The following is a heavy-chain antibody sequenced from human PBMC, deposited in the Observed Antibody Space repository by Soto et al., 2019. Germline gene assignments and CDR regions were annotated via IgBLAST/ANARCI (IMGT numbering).Heavy chain of an antibody. CDR1: GDSIIAYS. J-gene: IGHJ4*02. V-gene: IGHV4-59*01. CDR2: IHYNGNT. D-gene: IGHD5-12*01. CDR3: AREGNLGRWLQPLDF. Sequence: LEILSLTCTVSGDSIIAYSWSWVRQPPGKGLEWIGNIHYNGNTKYNPSLKSRVTMSVDTSKNQFSLRLISVTAADTAIYFCAREGNLGRWLQPLDFWGQGTLVTVSS.